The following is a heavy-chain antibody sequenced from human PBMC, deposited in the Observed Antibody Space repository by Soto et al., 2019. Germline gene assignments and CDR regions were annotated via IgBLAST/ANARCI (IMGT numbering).Heavy chain of an antibody. Sequence: PEGSLRLSCTVSGFAFNNYVINWVRQSPGKGLEWVSSISKSDYTYYSDSVKGRFTISRDNAKNSVSLQMNTLRVEDTAVYYCAREDSIIIPAVSDFWGQGTLVTVSS. CDR3: AREDSIIIPAVSDF. V-gene: IGHV3-21*01. D-gene: IGHD2-2*01. CDR2: ISKSDYT. CDR1: GFAFNNYV. J-gene: IGHJ1*01.